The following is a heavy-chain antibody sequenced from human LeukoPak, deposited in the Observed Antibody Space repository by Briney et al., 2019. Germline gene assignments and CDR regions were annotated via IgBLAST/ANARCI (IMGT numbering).Heavy chain of an antibody. CDR2: ISGSAYSI. D-gene: IGHD2-2*02. CDR1: GFTFSSYE. Sequence: PGGSLRLSCAASGFTFSSYEMNWVRQAPGKGLEWVSYISGSAYSIYYADSVKGRFTISSDNAKNSLYLQMNSLRAEDTAVYYCARGGYCSSTSCYKVAFDIWGQGTMVTVSS. V-gene: IGHV3-48*03. J-gene: IGHJ3*02. CDR3: ARGGYCSSTSCYKVAFDI.